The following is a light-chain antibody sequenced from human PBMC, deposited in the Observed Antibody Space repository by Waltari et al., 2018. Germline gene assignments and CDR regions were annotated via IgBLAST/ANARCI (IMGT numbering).Light chain of an antibody. J-gene: IGKJ3*01. Sequence: EIVLTQSPATLSLSPGERAPLSCRASQSVSTYLAWYQQKPGQAPRLLIYDASNRATGIPARFSGSGSGTDFTLTISSLEPEDFAIYYCQQRSNLPPFTFGPGTKVDIK. CDR3: QQRSNLPPFT. V-gene: IGKV3-11*01. CDR2: DAS. CDR1: QSVSTY.